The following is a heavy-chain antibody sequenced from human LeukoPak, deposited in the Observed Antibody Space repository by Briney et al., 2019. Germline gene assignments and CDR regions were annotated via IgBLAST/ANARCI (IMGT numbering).Heavy chain of an antibody. J-gene: IGHJ4*02. Sequence: PGGSLRLSCAASGFTFSSYGMNWVRQAPGKGVEWVSSISGSGLNTYYADSVKGRFTISRDKSKNTLYLQMNSLRAEDTAVYYCAKGVTPVISLQFFDYWGQGTLITVSS. D-gene: IGHD4-17*01. CDR3: AKGVTPVISLQFFDY. V-gene: IGHV3-23*01. CDR2: ISGSGLNT. CDR1: GFTFSSYG.